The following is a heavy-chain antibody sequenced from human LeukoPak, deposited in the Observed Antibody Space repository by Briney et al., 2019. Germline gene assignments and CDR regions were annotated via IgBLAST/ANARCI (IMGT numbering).Heavy chain of an antibody. CDR1: GFTFSSYS. D-gene: IGHD3-10*01. CDR2: ISSSSSYI. Sequence: GGSLRLSCAASGFTFSSYSMNWVRQAPGKGLEWVSSISSSSSYIYYADSVKGRFTISRDNAKNSLYLQMNSLRAEDTAVYYCARVVRYYGSGNNFDYWGQGTLVTVSS. V-gene: IGHV3-21*01. J-gene: IGHJ4*02. CDR3: ARVVRYYGSGNNFDY.